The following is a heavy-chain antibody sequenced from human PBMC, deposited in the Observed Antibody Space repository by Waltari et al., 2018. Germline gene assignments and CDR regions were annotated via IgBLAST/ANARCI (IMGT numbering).Heavy chain of an antibody. CDR3: ARDWGSGYVYELDY. V-gene: IGHV3-21*01. Sequence: EGRLVESGCGLAKPGGSLRLSRASSGFSFTAYTMNWVRQAPGKGLEWVSSITTSGTNIYYADSVKGRFTISRDNTKNSLYLQMNSLRAEDTAVYYCARDWGSGYVYELDYWGQGTLVTVSS. J-gene: IGHJ4*02. D-gene: IGHD3-22*01. CDR1: GFSFTAYT. CDR2: ITTSGTNI.